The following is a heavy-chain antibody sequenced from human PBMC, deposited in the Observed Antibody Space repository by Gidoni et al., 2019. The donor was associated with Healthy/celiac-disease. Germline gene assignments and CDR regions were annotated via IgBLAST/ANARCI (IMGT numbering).Heavy chain of an antibody. D-gene: IGHD3-22*01. CDR2: ISYDGSNK. CDR3: ANQDSSGYHFDY. J-gene: IGHJ4*02. V-gene: IGHV3-30*18. CDR1: GFTFSSYG. Sequence: QVQLVESGGGVVQPGRSVRLSCAASGFTFSSYGMHWVRQAPGKGLEWVAVISYDGSNKYYADSVKGRFTISRDNSKNTLYLQMNSLRAEDTAVYYCANQDSSGYHFDYWGQGTLVTVSS.